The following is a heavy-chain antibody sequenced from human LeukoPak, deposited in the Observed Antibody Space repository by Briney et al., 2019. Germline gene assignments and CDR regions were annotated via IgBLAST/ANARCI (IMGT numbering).Heavy chain of an antibody. D-gene: IGHD3-3*01. CDR2: INHSGST. V-gene: IGHV4-34*01. CDR3: ARASVITIFGVVIIAGPYFDY. Sequence: SETLSLTCAVYGGSFSGYYWSWIRQPPGKGLEWIGEINHSGSTNYNPSLKSRVTISVDTSKNQFSLKLSSVTAADTAVYYCARASVITIFGVVIIAGPYFDYWGQGTLVTVSS. CDR1: GGSFSGYY. J-gene: IGHJ4*02.